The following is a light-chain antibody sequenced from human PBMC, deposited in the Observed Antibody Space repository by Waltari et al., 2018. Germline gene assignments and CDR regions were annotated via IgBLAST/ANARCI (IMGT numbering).Light chain of an antibody. V-gene: IGKV3-20*01. CDR3: QQYGSSPLT. CDR2: GAS. Sequence: IVLTTSPGTLSVSPGERASLSCRASQSVSSSYLAWYQQKPGQAPRLLIYGASSRATGIPDRFSGSGSGTDFTLTISRLEPEDFAVYYCQQYGSSPLTFGGGTKVEIK. CDR1: QSVSSSY. J-gene: IGKJ4*01.